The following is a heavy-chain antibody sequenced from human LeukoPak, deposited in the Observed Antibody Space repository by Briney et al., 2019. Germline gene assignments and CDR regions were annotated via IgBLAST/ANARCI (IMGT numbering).Heavy chain of an antibody. J-gene: IGHJ3*02. D-gene: IGHD3-16*02. V-gene: IGHV1-2*02. CDR2: INPNSGDT. CDR3: ARAPESYDYVWGSYRDNDAFDI. Sequence: ASVKVSCKASGYIFTGYYMHWVRQAPGQGLEWMGWINPNSGDTNYAQKFQGRVTMTRDTSISTAYMELSRLRSDDTAVYYCARAPESYDYVWGSYRDNDAFDIWGQGTMVTVSS. CDR1: GYIFTGYY.